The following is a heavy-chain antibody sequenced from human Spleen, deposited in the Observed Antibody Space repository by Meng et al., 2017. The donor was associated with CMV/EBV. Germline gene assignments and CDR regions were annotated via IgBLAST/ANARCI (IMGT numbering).Heavy chain of an antibody. CDR2: TYYKSKWYN. J-gene: IGHJ6*02. CDR3: ARDLVTMVRGVILYYHGMDV. V-gene: IGHV6-1*01. D-gene: IGHD3-10*01. Sequence: ANWNWIRQSPSRGLEWLGRTYYKSKWYNDYAVSVKSRITINPDTSTNRFSLQLKSVTPDDTAVYYCARDLVTMVRGVILYYHGMDVWGQGTTVTVSS. CDR1: AN.